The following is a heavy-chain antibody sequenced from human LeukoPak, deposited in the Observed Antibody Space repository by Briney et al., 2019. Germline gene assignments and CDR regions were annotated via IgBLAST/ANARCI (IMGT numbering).Heavy chain of an antibody. CDR3: AKLGRYYYGSGSPYYFDY. CDR2: ISGSGGST. Sequence: PGGSLRLSCAASGFTFSSYAMSWVRQAPGKGLEWVSAISGSGGSTYYADSVKGRFTISRDNSKNTLYLQMNSLRAEDTAVYYCAKLGRYYYGSGSPYYFDYWAREPWSPSPQ. D-gene: IGHD3-10*01. J-gene: IGHJ4*02. CDR1: GFTFSSYA. V-gene: IGHV3-23*01.